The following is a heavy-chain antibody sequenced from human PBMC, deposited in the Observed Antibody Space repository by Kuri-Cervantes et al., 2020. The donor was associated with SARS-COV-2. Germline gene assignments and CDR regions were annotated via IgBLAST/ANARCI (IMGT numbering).Heavy chain of an antibody. CDR2: INPDGSYT. Sequence: GGSLRLSCAASGFTFSGHWIHWVRQAPGKGLVWVSRINPDGSYTNNADYVKGRFTLSRDNAKNMLFLQMNSLRPEDTALYYCGRDVAGDLDYWGQGTLVTVSS. D-gene: IGHD6-19*01. CDR1: GFTFSGHW. V-gene: IGHV3-74*01. CDR3: GRDVAGDLDY. J-gene: IGHJ4*01.